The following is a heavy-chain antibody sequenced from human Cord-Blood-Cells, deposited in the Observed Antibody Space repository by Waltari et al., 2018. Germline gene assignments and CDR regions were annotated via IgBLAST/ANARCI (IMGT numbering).Heavy chain of an antibody. CDR2: IRYDGSNK. J-gene: IGHJ4*02. CDR3: AKGTLRFLEFDY. D-gene: IGHD3-3*01. CDR1: GFPFSSYG. Sequence: QVQLVESGGGVVQPGGSLRLSCAASGFPFSSYGMHWVRQAPGKGLEWVAFIRYDGSNKYYADSVKGRFTISRDNSKNTLYLQMNSLRAEDTAVYYCAKGTLRFLEFDYWGQGTLVTVSS. V-gene: IGHV3-30*02.